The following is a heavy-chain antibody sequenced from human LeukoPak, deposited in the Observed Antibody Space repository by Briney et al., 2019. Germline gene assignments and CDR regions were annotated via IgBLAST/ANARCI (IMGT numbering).Heavy chain of an antibody. D-gene: IGHD3-22*01. CDR3: AGRAYYDSSGYKPTAGYFDL. CDR2: IYANMIT. J-gene: IGHJ2*01. V-gene: IGHV4-4*08. Sequence: SETLSVTRIVRRGSIFSYFWNWIRQSPRKGLEWVGYIYANMITTYNPSLRSRASIPIHTSMKQSCLTLTSVSAAYTATHYFAGRAYYDSSGYKPTAGYFDLWGGAAMVSVSS. CDR1: RGSIFSYF.